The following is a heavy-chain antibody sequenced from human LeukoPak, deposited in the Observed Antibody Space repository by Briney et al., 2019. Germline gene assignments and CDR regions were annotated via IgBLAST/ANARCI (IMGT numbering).Heavy chain of an antibody. CDR3: ARVWELSDAFDI. Sequence: PSGTLSLTCTVSGGSISSSSYYWGWIRQPPGKGLEWIGSIYYSGSTYYNPSLKSRVTISVDTSKNQFSLKLSSVTAADAAVYYCARVWELSDAFDIWGQGTMVTVSS. CDR1: GGSISSSSYY. V-gene: IGHV4-39*07. CDR2: IYYSGST. D-gene: IGHD1-26*01. J-gene: IGHJ3*02.